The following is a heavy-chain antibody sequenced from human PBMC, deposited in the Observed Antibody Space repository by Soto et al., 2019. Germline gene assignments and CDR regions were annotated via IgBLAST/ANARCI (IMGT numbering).Heavy chain of an antibody. CDR3: ARWSYLDY. V-gene: IGHV3-30-3*01. J-gene: IGHJ4*02. D-gene: IGHD3-3*01. Sequence: LRLSCAASGFTFSSYAMHWVRQAPGKGLEWVAVISYDGKTFYADSVKGRFSISRDTSQSTLYLQMNSLRADDTAMYYCARWSYLDYWGQGTRVTVSS. CDR2: ISYDGKT. CDR1: GFTFSSYA.